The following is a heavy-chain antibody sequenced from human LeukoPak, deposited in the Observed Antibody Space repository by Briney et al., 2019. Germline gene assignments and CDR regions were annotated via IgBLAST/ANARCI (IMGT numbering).Heavy chain of an antibody. D-gene: IGHD5-18*01. CDR1: GYTFTRYY. V-gene: IGHV1-2*02. CDR2: INPNSGGT. CDR3: ASAQRDTAMVTLDY. J-gene: IGHJ4*02. Sequence: GASVKVSCKASGYTFTRYYMHWVRQAPGQGLEGRGWINPNSGGTNYAQKFQGRVTMTRDTSISTAYMELSRLRSDDTAVYYCASAQRDTAMVTLDYWGQGTLVTVSS.